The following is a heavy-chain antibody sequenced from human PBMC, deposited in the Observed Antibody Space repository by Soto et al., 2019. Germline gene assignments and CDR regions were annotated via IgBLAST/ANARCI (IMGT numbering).Heavy chain of an antibody. CDR3: ASYDFWSGSPDYGMDV. J-gene: IGHJ6*02. CDR1: GYSISSGYY. D-gene: IGHD3-3*01. Sequence: PSETLSLTCAVSGYSISSGYYWGWIRQPPGKGLEWIGSIYHSGSTYYNPSLKSRVTISVDTSKNQFSLKLSSVTAADTAVYYCASYDFWSGSPDYGMDVWGQGTTVTVSS. CDR2: IYHSGST. V-gene: IGHV4-38-2*01.